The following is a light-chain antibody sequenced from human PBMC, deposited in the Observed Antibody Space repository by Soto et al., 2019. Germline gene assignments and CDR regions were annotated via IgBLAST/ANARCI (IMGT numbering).Light chain of an antibody. J-gene: IGKJ4*01. CDR1: QNINTH. V-gene: IGKV1-39*01. Sequence: DIQMTQSPSSLSASVGDRVTITCRASQNINTHLNWYQQKPGRAPKLLITASTNLHSEVPSRFSGSVSGTDFTITTSRLLPEDFGTYYCQQSSGSPLTFGGGTKVEIK. CDR2: AST. CDR3: QQSSGSPLT.